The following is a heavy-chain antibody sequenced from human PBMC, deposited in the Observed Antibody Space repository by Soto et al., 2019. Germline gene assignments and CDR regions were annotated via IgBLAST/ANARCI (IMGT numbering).Heavy chain of an antibody. D-gene: IGHD3-10*01. Sequence: QVQLVQSGAEVQRPGSSVKVSCKAPGDMFRNSAFTWVRQAPGQGLAWMGVIIPLFRKTNVAQNFQGRVTFTADESTSSLYMEASSLTSEDTAVYYCARARLSNGDPNIYFFYGLDVWGQGTTITVSS. J-gene: IGHJ6*02. CDR1: GDMFRNSA. CDR2: IIPLFRKT. CDR3: ARARLSNGDPNIYFFYGLDV. V-gene: IGHV1-69*01.